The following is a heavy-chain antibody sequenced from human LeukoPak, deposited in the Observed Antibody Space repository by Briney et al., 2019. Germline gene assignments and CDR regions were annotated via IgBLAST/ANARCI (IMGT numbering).Heavy chain of an antibody. CDR3: ASQQLGIDYFDY. CDR2: INSDGSGT. J-gene: IGHJ4*02. Sequence: PGGSLRLSCAASGFAFSSYWMHWVRQAPGKGLVWVSRINSDGSGTSYADSVKGRFTISRDNAKNTLYLQMNSLRAEDTAVYYCASQQLGIDYFDYWGQGTLVTVSS. V-gene: IGHV3-74*01. CDR1: GFAFSSYW. D-gene: IGHD7-27*01.